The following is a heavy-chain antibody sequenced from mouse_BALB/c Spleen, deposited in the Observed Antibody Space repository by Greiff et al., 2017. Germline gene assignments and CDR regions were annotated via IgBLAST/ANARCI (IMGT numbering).Heavy chain of an antibody. V-gene: IGHV5-4*02. CDR3: ARVLYGYYAMDY. Sequence: EVQVVESGGGLVKPGGSLKLSCAASGFTFSDYYMYWVRQTPEKRLEWVATISDGGSYTYYPDSVKGRFTISRDNAKNNLYLQMSSLKSEDTAMYYCARVLYGYYAMDYWGQGTSVTVSS. D-gene: IGHD1-2*01. CDR2: ISDGGSYT. J-gene: IGHJ4*01. CDR1: GFTFSDYY.